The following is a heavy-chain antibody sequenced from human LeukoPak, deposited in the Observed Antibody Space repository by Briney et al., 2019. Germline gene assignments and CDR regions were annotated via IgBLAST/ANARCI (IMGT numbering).Heavy chain of an antibody. CDR3: ARAGIAVAGEYYYYGMDV. J-gene: IGHJ6*02. D-gene: IGHD6-19*01. Sequence: SETLSLTCTVSGGSISSYYWSWIRQPAGKGLEWIGRIYTSGSTNYNPSLKSRVTMSVDTSKNPFSLKLSSVTAADTAVYYCARAGIAVAGEYYYYGMDVWGQGTTVTVSS. V-gene: IGHV4-4*07. CDR1: GGSISSYY. CDR2: IYTSGST.